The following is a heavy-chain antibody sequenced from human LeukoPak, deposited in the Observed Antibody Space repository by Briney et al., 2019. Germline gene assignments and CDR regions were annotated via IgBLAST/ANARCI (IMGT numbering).Heavy chain of an antibody. J-gene: IGHJ4*02. CDR1: GYTFTDYT. Sequence: ASVKVSCKASGYTFTDYTMHWLRQAPGQRLDWMGWINGGSGNTKYSPEFQGRVTITRDTSASTAYMELSSLRSEDTAVYYCAREAVAYFYFDYWGQGTLVTVSS. D-gene: IGHD6-19*01. CDR2: INGGSGNT. CDR3: AREAVAYFYFDY. V-gene: IGHV1-3*01.